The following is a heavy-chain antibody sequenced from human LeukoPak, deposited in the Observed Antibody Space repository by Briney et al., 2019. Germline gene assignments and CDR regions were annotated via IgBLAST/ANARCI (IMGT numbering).Heavy chain of an antibody. J-gene: IGHJ5*02. D-gene: IGHD2-15*01. CDR2: INPSGDST. CDR1: GYTFSSYY. Sequence: GASGKVSCKAAGYTFSSYYMHWVRHAPGQGLEWMGIINPSGDSTTYAQKFQGRVTMTRDTSTSTVYMELSSLRSEDTAVYYCARSGYCSGGRCYSGYWFDPWGQGTLVTVPS. CDR3: ARSGYCSGGRCYSGYWFDP. V-gene: IGHV1-46*01.